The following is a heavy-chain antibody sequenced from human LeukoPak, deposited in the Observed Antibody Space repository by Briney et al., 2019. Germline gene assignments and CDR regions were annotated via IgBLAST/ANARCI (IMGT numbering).Heavy chain of an antibody. CDR1: GFTFSSYA. D-gene: IGHD5-18*01. Sequence: PGGSLRLSCAASGFTFSSYAMSWVRQAQGKGLEWVSAISGSGGSTYYADSVKGRFTISRDNSKNTLYLQMNSPRAEDTAVYYCAKPNPELTIQFDYWGQGTLVTVSS. CDR3: AKPNPELTIQFDY. CDR2: ISGSGGST. V-gene: IGHV3-23*01. J-gene: IGHJ4*02.